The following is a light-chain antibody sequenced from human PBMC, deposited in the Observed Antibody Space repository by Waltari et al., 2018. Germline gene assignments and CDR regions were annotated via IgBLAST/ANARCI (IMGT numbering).Light chain of an antibody. CDR1: QDIGNY. J-gene: IGKJ2*01. Sequence: DIQMTQSPSSLSASVGDRVTITCRASQDIGNYLAWYQQKPGKPPRFLLYDASTLQSAVPSRLSGSGSGTDFTLTISSLQPEDFATYYCQKYNTAPPLYAFVQGTKLEIK. V-gene: IGKV1-27*01. CDR3: QKYNTAPPLYA. CDR2: DAS.